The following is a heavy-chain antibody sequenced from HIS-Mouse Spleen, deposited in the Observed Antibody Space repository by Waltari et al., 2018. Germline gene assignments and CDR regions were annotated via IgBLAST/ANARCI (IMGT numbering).Heavy chain of an antibody. CDR2: ISAYNGNT. V-gene: IGHV1-18*01. J-gene: IGHJ5*02. D-gene: IGHD3-3*01. Sequence: QVQLVQSGAEVKKPGASVKVSCKASGYTFPSYGLSRVRQTPGQGLEWMGWISAYNGNTNYAQKLQGRVTMTTDTSTSTAYMELRSLRSDDTAVYYCARSESRFLEWLDWFDPWGQGTLVTVSS. CDR1: GYTFPSYG. CDR3: ARSESRFLEWLDWFDP.